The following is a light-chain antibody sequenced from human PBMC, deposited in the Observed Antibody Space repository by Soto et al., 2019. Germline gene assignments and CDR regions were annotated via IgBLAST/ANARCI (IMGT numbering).Light chain of an antibody. J-gene: IGKJ2*01. CDR3: EEYNSYSPVT. CDR2: KAS. V-gene: IGKV1-5*03. Sequence: DIQLTQCPSTLSASVGDRVTIPCRASQSISSWLAWYQQKPGKAPKLLIYKASSLESGVPTRISGSGSGTEVTLSISTLQPADFAPYYCEEYNSYSPVTFGHGTKMEIK. CDR1: QSISSW.